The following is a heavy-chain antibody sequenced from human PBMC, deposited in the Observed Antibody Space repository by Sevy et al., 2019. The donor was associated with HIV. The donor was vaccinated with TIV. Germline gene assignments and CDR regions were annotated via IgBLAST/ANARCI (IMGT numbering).Heavy chain of an antibody. CDR3: AKQPDY. CDR2: ISRVGDNT. J-gene: IGHJ4*02. Sequence: GGSLSLSCEVPASTFSSYAMSWVRQAPGKGLEWVSAISRVGDNTYYADSVKGRFTISRDNSKNTLYLQMNSLRGDDTAVYYCAKQPDYWGRGTLVTVSS. V-gene: IGHV3-23*01. CDR1: ASTFSSYA.